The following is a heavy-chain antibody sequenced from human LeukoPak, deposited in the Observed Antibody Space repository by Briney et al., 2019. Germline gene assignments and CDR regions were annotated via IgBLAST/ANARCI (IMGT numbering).Heavy chain of an antibody. D-gene: IGHD3-22*01. CDR2: IWYGGSNK. J-gene: IGHJ4*02. CDR3: VRDSGEIPNTYYYDSSGYLHY. CDR1: GFTFNTYG. V-gene: IGHV3-33*01. Sequence: GGSLRLSCAASGFTFNTYGMHWVRQAPGKGLEWVAVIWYGGSNKYYADSVRGRFTISRDNSKNTLYLQMNSLRAEDTAVYFCVRDSGEIPNTYYYDSSGYLHYWGPGTLVTVSS.